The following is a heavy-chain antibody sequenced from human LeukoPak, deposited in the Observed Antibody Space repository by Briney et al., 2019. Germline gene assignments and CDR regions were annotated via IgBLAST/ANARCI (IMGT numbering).Heavy chain of an antibody. V-gene: IGHV3-30*02. Sequence: GGSLRLSCAASGFTFSIYGMHWVRQAPGKGLEWVAFIRYDGSNKYYADSVKGRFTISRDNSKNTLYLQMNSLRAEDTAVYYCAKDGLSYIHFDYWGQGTLVTVSS. CDR2: IRYDGSNK. CDR3: AKDGLSYIHFDY. D-gene: IGHD3-10*01. J-gene: IGHJ4*02. CDR1: GFTFSIYG.